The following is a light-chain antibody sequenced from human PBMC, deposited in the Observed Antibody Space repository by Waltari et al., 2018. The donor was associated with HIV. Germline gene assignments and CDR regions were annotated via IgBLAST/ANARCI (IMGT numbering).Light chain of an antibody. V-gene: IGKV1-39*01. CDR2: AAS. CDR3: QQSYSTPYT. Sequence: DIQMTQSPSSLSASVGDRVTITCRASQTISSYLNWYQQKPGKAPELLIYAASNLQSGVPSRFSGSGSGTDFTLTISSLHPEDFATYYCQQSYSTPYTFGQGT. CDR1: QTISSY. J-gene: IGKJ2*01.